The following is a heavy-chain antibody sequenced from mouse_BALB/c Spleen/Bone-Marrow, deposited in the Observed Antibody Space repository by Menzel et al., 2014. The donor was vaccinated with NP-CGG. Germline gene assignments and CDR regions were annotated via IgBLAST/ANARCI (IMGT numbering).Heavy chain of an antibody. CDR3: TSLHYYGFFAY. V-gene: IGHV4-1*02. D-gene: IGHD1-2*01. CDR1: GFDFSRYW. CDR2: INPDSSTI. J-gene: IGHJ3*01. Sequence: EVMLVESGGGLVQPGGSLKLSCAASGFDFSRYWMGWVRQAPGKGLEWIGEINPDSSTINYTPSLKDKFIISRDNAKNTLYLQMSKVRSEDTALYCCTSLHYYGFFAYWGQGTLVTVSA.